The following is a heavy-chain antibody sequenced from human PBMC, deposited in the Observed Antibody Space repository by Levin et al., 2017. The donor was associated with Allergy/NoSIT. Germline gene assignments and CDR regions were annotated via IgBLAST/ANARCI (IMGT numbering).Heavy chain of an antibody. Sequence: ASVKVSCKASGGTFSSYAISWVRQAPGQGLEWMGGIIPIFGTANYAQKFQGRVTITADESTSTAYMELSSLRSEDTAVYYCARSPPYYDFWSGYFERLVGYYYYGMDVWGQGTTVTVSS. CDR3: ARSPPYYDFWSGYFERLVGYYYYGMDV. CDR1: GGTFSSYA. J-gene: IGHJ6*02. CDR2: IIPIFGTA. D-gene: IGHD3-3*01. V-gene: IGHV1-69*13.